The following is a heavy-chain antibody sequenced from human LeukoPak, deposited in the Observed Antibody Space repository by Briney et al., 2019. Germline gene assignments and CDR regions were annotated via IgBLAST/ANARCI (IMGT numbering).Heavy chain of an antibody. CDR3: ARTPSTVTIHYYMDV. V-gene: IGHV1-69*05. Sequence: SVKVSCEASGGTFSSYAISWVRQAPGQGLKWMGRIIPIFGTANYAPKFQGRVTITTDESTSTAYMELSSLRSEDTAVYYCARTPSTVTIHYYMDVSGKGTTVTVSS. J-gene: IGHJ6*03. CDR2: IIPIFGTA. D-gene: IGHD4-17*01. CDR1: GGTFSSYA.